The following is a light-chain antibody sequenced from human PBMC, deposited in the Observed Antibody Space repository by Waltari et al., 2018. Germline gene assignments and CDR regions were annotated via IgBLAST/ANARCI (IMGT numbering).Light chain of an antibody. CDR1: QTIRGS. Sequence: EIVLTQSPGTLSLSPGERATLSCRASQTIRGSLAWYQQKPGQAPRLLIYGASSRAAGIPDRVSGSGSGTEFSLTISRLEPEDFAVYYCQHYVRLPVTFGRGTKVEIK. CDR3: QHYVRLPVT. V-gene: IGKV3-20*01. CDR2: GAS. J-gene: IGKJ1*01.